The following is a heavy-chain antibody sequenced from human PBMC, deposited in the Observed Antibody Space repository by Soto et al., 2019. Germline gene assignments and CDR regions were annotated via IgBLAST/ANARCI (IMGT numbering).Heavy chain of an antibody. CDR3: ARTYYDILTDYYNYFDY. Sequence: SETLSLTCAVYGGSFSCYYWSWIRQPPGKGLEWIGEINHSGSTNYNPSLKSRVTISVDTSKNHFSLKLSSVTAADTAVYYCARTYYDILTDYYNYFDYWGQGTLVTVSS. D-gene: IGHD3-9*01. J-gene: IGHJ4*02. V-gene: IGHV4-34*01. CDR2: INHSGST. CDR1: GGSFSCYY.